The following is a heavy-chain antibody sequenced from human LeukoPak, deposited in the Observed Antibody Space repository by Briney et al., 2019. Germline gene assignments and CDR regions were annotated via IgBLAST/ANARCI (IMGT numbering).Heavy chain of an antibody. V-gene: IGHV3-21*01. D-gene: IGHD4-23*01. Sequence: GGSLRLSCAASELTFSNHSTTWVRQAPGKGLEWVSSISTSGSHTYYADSVKGRFTISRDNARNSLYLQMNSLRAEDTAVYYCARLDNTVITPNNDYWGQGTLVTVTS. CDR3: ARLDNTVITPNNDY. J-gene: IGHJ4*02. CDR2: ISTSGSHT. CDR1: ELTFSNHS.